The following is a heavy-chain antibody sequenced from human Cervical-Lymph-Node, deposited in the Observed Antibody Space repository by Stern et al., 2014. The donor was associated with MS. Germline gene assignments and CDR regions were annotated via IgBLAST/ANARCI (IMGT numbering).Heavy chain of an antibody. J-gene: IGHJ6*02. Sequence: QVQLQESGPGKVKPSETLSLTCSVSGGSISSYYCSWVRQPAGKGLEWIGRINTFGSTNFNPSLRSRLTSALDTSKPQFSLKLKSVTAADTAVYYCARGVLGFGEFPYGMDVWGQGTTVTVSS. CDR1: GGSISSYY. CDR3: ARGVLGFGEFPYGMDV. D-gene: IGHD3-10*01. CDR2: INTFGST. V-gene: IGHV4-4*07.